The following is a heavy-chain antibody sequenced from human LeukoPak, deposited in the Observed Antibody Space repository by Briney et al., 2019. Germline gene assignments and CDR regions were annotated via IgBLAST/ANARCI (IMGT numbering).Heavy chain of an antibody. Sequence: KPSETLSLSCAALGDSLSGYNCSSSRQPPGKGLEWIGEINHSGSTNYNPSLKSRVTISVDNFKNQVPVKLNYLTAADTAVYYSAIRHCRRISWSFDGGGQGTLVPVSS. CDR1: GDSLSGYN. CDR2: INHSGST. J-gene: IGHJ4*02. D-gene: IGHD2-2*01. V-gene: IGHV4-34*01. CDR3: AIRHCRRISWSFDG.